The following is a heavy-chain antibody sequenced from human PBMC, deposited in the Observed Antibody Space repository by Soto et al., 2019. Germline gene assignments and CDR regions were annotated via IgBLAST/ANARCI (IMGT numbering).Heavy chain of an antibody. J-gene: IGHJ5*02. CDR3: ARVNFDSSGYYNNWFDP. V-gene: IGHV4-59*01. Sequence: KTSETLSLTCTVSGGSISSYYWSWIRQPPGKGLEWIGYIYYSGSTNYNPSLKSRVTISVDTSKNQFSLKLSSVTAADTAVYYCARVNFDSSGYYNNWFDPWGQGTLVTVSS. D-gene: IGHD3-22*01. CDR2: IYYSGST. CDR1: GGSISSYY.